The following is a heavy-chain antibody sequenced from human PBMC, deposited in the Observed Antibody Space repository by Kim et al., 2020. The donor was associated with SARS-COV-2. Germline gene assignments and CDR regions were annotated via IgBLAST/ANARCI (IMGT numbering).Heavy chain of an antibody. Sequence: SETLSLTCAVYGGSFSGYYWSWIRQPPGKGLEWIGEINHSGSTNYNPSLKSRVTISVDTSKNQFSLKLSSVTAADTAVYYCARGSRIVVVPVGNWFDPWGQGTLVTVSS. CDR3: ARGSRIVVVPVGNWFDP. D-gene: IGHD2-2*01. J-gene: IGHJ5*02. V-gene: IGHV4-34*01. CDR1: GGSFSGYY. CDR2: INHSGST.